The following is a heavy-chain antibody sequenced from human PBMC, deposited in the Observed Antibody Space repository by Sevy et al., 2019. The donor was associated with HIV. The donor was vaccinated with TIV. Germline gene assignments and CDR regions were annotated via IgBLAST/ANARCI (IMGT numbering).Heavy chain of an antibody. CDR3: ARDSPGYGGYSY. J-gene: IGHJ4*01. Sequence: GGSLRLSCAAPKFTFKTNWMSWVRQAPGKGLEGGGNIKEDGSAKYYAASVRGRFTISRDNAKNSLYLQMSSLRVEDTAVYYCARDSPGYGGYSYWGQGTLVTVSS. D-gene: IGHD1-26*01. CDR2: IKEDGSAK. V-gene: IGHV3-7*01. CDR1: KFTFKTNW.